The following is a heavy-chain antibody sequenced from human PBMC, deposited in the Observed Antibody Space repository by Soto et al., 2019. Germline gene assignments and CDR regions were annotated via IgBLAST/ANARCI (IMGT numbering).Heavy chain of an antibody. Sequence: EVQLLESGGGLVQPGGSQRLSCAASGFTFSSYAMSWVRQGPGKGLEWVTLISGSGGVTDYADSVKGRFTVSRDNSKNTMYLELNSLTAGDTAIYYCVKIHSGSSEDAFDVWGQGTVVTVSS. CDR2: ISGSGGVT. CDR3: VKIHSGSSEDAFDV. CDR1: GFTFSSYA. D-gene: IGHD6-19*01. V-gene: IGHV3-23*01. J-gene: IGHJ3*01.